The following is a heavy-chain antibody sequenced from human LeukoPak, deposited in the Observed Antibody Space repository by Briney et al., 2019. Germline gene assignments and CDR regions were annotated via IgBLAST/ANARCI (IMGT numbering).Heavy chain of an antibody. CDR2: ISAYNGNT. V-gene: IGHV1-18*01. D-gene: IGHD5-18*01. Sequence: ASVKVSCKASGYTFTSYGISWVRQAPGQGLEWMGWISAYNGNTNYAQKLQGRVTMTTDTSTSTAYMELRSLRSDDTAVYYCADDPTVTCTYYYYYYMDVWGKGTTVTISS. J-gene: IGHJ6*03. CDR1: GYTFTSYG. CDR3: ADDPTVTCTYYYYYYMDV.